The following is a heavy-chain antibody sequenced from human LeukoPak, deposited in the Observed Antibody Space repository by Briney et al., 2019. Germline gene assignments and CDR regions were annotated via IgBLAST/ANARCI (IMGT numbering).Heavy chain of an antibody. CDR1: GGTFSSYA. D-gene: IGHD4-11*01. CDR3: ARDAGVTTGNYYYYGMDV. J-gene: IGHJ6*02. Sequence: SVKVSCKASGGTFSSYAISWVRQAPGQGLEWMGGIIPIFGTANYAQKFQGRVTITADESTSTAYMELSSLRSEDTAVYYCARDAGVTTGNYYYYGMDVWGQGTTVTVSS. V-gene: IGHV1-69*13. CDR2: IIPIFGTA.